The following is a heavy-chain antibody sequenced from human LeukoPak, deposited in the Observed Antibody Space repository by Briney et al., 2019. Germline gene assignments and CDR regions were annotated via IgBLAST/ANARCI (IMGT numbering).Heavy chain of an antibody. V-gene: IGHV3-23*01. CDR3: AKVASSSWYGGPFDY. D-gene: IGHD6-13*01. CDR2: ISGSGGST. Sequence: GGSLRLSCAAPGFTFSSYAMSWVRQAPGKGLEWVSAISGSGGSTYYADSVKGRFTISRDNAKNTLYLQMNSLRAEDTAVYYCAKVASSSWYGGPFDYWGQGTLVTVSS. J-gene: IGHJ4*02. CDR1: GFTFSSYA.